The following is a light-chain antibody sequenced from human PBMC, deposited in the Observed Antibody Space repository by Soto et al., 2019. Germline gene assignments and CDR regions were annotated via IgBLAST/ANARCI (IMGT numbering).Light chain of an antibody. CDR1: QSVSRS. CDR3: QQRSDWPLT. J-gene: IGKJ4*01. CDR2: GAS. V-gene: IGKV3-15*01. Sequence: EIVMTQSPATVSVSPGERVTLSCRASQSVSRSLAWYQQKPGQAPRLLIYGASTRATGIPARFSGSGSGTEFTLTISSLQSEDFAVYYCQQRSDWPLTFGGGTKVEIK.